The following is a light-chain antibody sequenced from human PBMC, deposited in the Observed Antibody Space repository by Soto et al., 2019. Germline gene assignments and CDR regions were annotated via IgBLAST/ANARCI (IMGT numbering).Light chain of an antibody. CDR1: NSDVGGYNY. Sequence: QSVLTQPASVSGSPGQSITISCTGTNSDVGGYNYVSWYQQHPGKAPKLMIYEVNNRPSGVSNRSSGSKSGNTASLTISGLQAEDEADYYCSSYTSSSTRVFGTGTKVTVL. J-gene: IGLJ1*01. V-gene: IGLV2-14*01. CDR3: SSYTSSSTRV. CDR2: EVN.